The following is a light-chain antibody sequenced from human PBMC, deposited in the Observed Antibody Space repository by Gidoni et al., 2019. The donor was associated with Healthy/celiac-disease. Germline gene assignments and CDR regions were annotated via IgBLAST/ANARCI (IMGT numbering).Light chain of an antibody. CDR1: QSVISSY. Sequence: EIVLTQSPGTLSLSPGERATLSCRASQSVISSYLAWYQQKPGQAPRLLIYGASSRATGIPDRFSGSGSGTDFTLTISRLEPEDCAVYYWQQYGSSPKTFGQGTKVEIK. J-gene: IGKJ1*01. CDR3: QQYGSSPKT. CDR2: GAS. V-gene: IGKV3-20*01.